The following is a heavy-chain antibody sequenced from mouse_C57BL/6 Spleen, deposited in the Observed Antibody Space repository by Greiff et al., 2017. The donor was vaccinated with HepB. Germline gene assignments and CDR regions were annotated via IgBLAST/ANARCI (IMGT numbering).Heavy chain of an antibody. CDR2: IYPGDGDT. CDR1: GYTFTSYD. V-gene: IGHV1S56*01. Sequence: QVQLQQSGPELVKPGASVKLSCKASGYTFTSYDINWVKQRPGQGLEWIGWIYPGDGDTNYNGKFKGKATLTADKSSSTAYMQLSSLTSEDSAVYFCARVYGAWFAYWGQGTLVTVSA. CDR3: ARVYGAWFAY. J-gene: IGHJ3*01. D-gene: IGHD1-1*01.